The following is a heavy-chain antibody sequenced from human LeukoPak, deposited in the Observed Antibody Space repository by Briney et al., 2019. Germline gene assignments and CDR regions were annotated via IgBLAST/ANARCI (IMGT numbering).Heavy chain of an antibody. Sequence: RSETHSLLCTVSGGSISSDQWSWNRQPPGKGLQWIGYIYYSGSTNYNPSLKSRVTISIDTSKNQFSLKVSFVTAADTAVYYCARTFSSSWLDYWGQGAIWSASP. CDR3: ARTFSSSWLDY. J-gene: IGHJ4*02. D-gene: IGHD6-13*01. CDR1: GGSISSDQ. CDR2: IYYSGST. V-gene: IGHV4-59*01.